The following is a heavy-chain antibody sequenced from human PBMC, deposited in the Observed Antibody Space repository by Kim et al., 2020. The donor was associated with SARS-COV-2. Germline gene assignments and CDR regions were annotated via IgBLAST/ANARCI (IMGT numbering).Heavy chain of an antibody. Sequence: KGRVTISVDTSKNQFSLELSSVTAADTAVYYCARRNRYSSSSRGETSFDIWGQGTMVTVSS. J-gene: IGHJ3*02. D-gene: IGHD6-6*01. V-gene: IGHV4-59*01. CDR3: ARRNRYSSSSRGETSFDI.